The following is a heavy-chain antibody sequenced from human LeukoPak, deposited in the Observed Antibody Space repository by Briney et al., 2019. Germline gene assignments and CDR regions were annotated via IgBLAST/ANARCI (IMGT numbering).Heavy chain of an antibody. CDR2: ISGRGDST. J-gene: IGHJ2*01. Sequence: GSLRLSCAASRFTFSSYAMSWVRQAPGKGLEWVSTISGRGDSTYYADSVKGRFTISRDNSRNTLYLQMNTLRAEDTAVYYCAKAIAAPVWYFDLWGRGTLVTVSS. V-gene: IGHV3-23*01. CDR1: RFTFSSYA. CDR3: AKAIAAPVWYFDL. D-gene: IGHD6-13*01.